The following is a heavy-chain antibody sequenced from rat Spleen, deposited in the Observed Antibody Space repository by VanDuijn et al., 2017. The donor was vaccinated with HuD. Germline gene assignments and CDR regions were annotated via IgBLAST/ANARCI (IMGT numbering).Heavy chain of an antibody. CDR2: ITHTGDST. J-gene: IGHJ2*01. CDR3: ATDGLPG. Sequence: EVQLVESGGGLVQPGRSLKLSCITSGFTFNNYWMTWIRQAPGKGLEWVASITHTGDSTYYPDSVKGRFTISRANAKSTLYLQMDSLRSEDTATYYCATDGLPGWGQGVMVTVSS. V-gene: IGHV5-31*01. CDR1: GFTFNNYW. D-gene: IGHD1-4*01.